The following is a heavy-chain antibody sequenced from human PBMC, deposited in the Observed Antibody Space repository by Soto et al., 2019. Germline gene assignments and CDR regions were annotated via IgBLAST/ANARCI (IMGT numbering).Heavy chain of an antibody. Sequence: ASVKVSCKASGYTFSNYAISWVRQAPGQGLEWMGWISVYNGNTKSAEKFQGRVTMTTDTSTSTAYMELRSLSSDVTALYYCARDERRTVIRGPLPFVSWG. V-gene: IGHV1-18*01. J-gene: IGHJ5*01. CDR2: ISVYNGNT. CDR3: ARDERRTVIRGPLPFVS. CDR1: GYTFSNYA. D-gene: IGHD3-10*01.